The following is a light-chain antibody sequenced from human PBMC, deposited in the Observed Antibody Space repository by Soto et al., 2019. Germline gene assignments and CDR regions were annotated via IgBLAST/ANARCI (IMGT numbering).Light chain of an antibody. CDR3: QHYGSP. CDR1: QSVSSSY. V-gene: IGKV3-20*01. Sequence: EIVLTQSPGTLSLSPGERATLSCRASQSVSSSYLAWYQQKPGQAPRLLIYGASSRATGIPDRFSGSGSGTDFTLTISRLEPEDFAVYYCQHYGSPFGTGTKVHIK. J-gene: IGKJ3*01. CDR2: GAS.